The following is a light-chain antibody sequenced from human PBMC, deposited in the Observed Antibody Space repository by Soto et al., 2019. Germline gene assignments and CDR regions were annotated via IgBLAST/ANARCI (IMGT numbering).Light chain of an antibody. J-gene: IGKJ5*01. CDR2: DAS. V-gene: IGKV3D-15*01. Sequence: EIVMTQSPATLSVSPGETASLSCRASQSAGNFLAWYQQKPGQPPRLLIYDASSRPPGIPDRFSGSGSGTEFTLTINSLQSEDSAVYYCQQHNQWPITFGQGTRLEIK. CDR3: QQHNQWPIT. CDR1: QSAGNF.